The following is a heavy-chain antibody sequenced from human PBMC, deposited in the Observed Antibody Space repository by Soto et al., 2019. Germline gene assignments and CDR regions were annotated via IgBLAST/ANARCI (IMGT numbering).Heavy chain of an antibody. V-gene: IGHV4-61*01. D-gene: IGHD2-21*01. Sequence: SETLSLTCTVSDGSVSSDTHYWGWIRQPPGKRLGWIGFIYSSGSTNYNPSLKSRVTMSVDTSTNQFSLKLRSVIVADTAVYHCARFVRSCGGTSCYTRVDVWGQGTTVTVSS. CDR2: IYSSGST. J-gene: IGHJ6*02. CDR1: DGSVSSDTHY. CDR3: ARFVRSCGGTSCYTRVDV.